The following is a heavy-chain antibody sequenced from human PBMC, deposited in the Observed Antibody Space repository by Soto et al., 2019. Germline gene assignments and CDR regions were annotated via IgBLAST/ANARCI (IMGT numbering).Heavy chain of an antibody. D-gene: IGHD7-27*01. CDR2: ISAHNGNT. V-gene: IGHV1-18*01. CDR3: ARDQGANLYFDY. Sequence: QVQLVQSGAEVKKPGASVKVSCKASGYTFTNYGISWVRQAPGQGLEWMGWISAHNGNTKYAQKPXGXXTMTTDTSTSTAYMDLRSLRSDDTAVYYCARDQGANLYFDYWGQGTLVTVSS. CDR1: GYTFTNYG. J-gene: IGHJ4*02.